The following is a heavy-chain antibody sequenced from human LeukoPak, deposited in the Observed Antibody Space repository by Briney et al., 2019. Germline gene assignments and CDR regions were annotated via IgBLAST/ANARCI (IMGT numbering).Heavy chain of an antibody. CDR2: IYYSGST. V-gene: IGHV4-59*12. CDR1: GGSINTYY. CDR3: ARDWTTPNPYYYYMDV. D-gene: IGHD2-15*01. J-gene: IGHJ6*03. Sequence: PSETLSLTCSVSGGSINTYYWSWIRQPPGKGLEWIGYIYYSGSTNYNPSLKSRVTISVDTSKNQFSLKLSSVTAADTAVYYCARDWTTPNPYYYYMDVWGKGTTVTVSS.